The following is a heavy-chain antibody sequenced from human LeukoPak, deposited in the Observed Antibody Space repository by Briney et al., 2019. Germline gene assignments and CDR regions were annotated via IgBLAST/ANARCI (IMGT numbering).Heavy chain of an antibody. D-gene: IGHD5-24*01. CDR3: AMATDSYQFDY. CDR1: GFTFSSYG. V-gene: IGHV3-30*03. J-gene: IGHJ4*02. Sequence: SGRSLRLSCAASGFTFSSYGMHWVRQTPGKGLEWVTIISYDGSNEYYADSVKGRFTISRDNGKNSLYLQMNSLRAEDTAVYYCAMATDSYQFDYWGQGTLVTVSS. CDR2: ISYDGSNE.